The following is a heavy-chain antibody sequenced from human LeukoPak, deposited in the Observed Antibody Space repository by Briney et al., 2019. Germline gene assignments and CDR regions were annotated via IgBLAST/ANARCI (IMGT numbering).Heavy chain of an antibody. Sequence: SETLSLTCTVSGASISSYHWSWVRQPPGKGLEWVGRVHSSGTTNYNPSPKSRVTISMDTPKNQLSLKLSSVAAADTAVDYCARDGLYNYGYSYFDYWGQGTLVTVSP. D-gene: IGHD5-18*01. V-gene: IGHV4-4*07. J-gene: IGHJ4*02. CDR1: GASISSYH. CDR2: VHSSGTT. CDR3: ARDGLYNYGYSYFDY.